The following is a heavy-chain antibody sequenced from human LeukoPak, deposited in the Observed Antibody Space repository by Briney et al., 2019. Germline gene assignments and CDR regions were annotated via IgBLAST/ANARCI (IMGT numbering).Heavy chain of an antibody. J-gene: IGHJ4*02. CDR3: ARTITMVRGVIIYPNYFDY. CDR2: VHPSDSYT. V-gene: IGHV5-10-1*01. CDR1: GSNFTTHW. Sequence: GESLRISCQGSGSNFTTHWISWVRQMPGKGLEWMGRVHPSDSYTKYSPSFQGHVSISADKSISTAYLQWSSLKASDTAMYYCARTITMVRGVIIYPNYFDYWGQGTLVTVSS. D-gene: IGHD3-10*01.